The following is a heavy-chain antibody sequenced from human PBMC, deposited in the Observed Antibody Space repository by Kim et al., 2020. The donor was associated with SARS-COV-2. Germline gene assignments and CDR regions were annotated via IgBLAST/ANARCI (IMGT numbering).Heavy chain of an antibody. CDR3: ARVWGDFWSGIIDWEYYGMDV. CDR2: MNPNSGNT. V-gene: IGHV1-8*01. Sequence: ASVKVSCKASGYTFTSYDINWVRQATGQGLEWMGWMNPNSGNTGYAQKFQGRVTMTRNTSISTAYMELSSLRSEDTAVYYCARVWGDFWSGIIDWEYYGMDVWGQGTTVTVSS. CDR1: GYTFTSYD. D-gene: IGHD3-3*01. J-gene: IGHJ6*02.